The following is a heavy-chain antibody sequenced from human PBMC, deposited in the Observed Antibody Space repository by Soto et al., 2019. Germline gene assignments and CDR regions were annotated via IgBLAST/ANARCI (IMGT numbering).Heavy chain of an antibody. CDR1: GGSISTGGYY. CDR3: ARDSSGPGYSYGKLDY. D-gene: IGHD5-18*01. V-gene: IGHV4-31*03. J-gene: IGHJ4*02. CDR2: IYYSGST. Sequence: SETLSLTCTVSGGSISTGGYYWTWIRQHPGKGLEWIGYIYYSGSTYYNPSLRSRITISVDTSKNQFSLKLGSVTAADTAVYYCARDSSGPGYSYGKLDYWGQGTLVTV.